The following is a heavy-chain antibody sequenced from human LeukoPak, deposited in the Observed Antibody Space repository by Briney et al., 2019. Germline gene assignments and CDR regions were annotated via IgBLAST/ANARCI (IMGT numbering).Heavy chain of an antibody. CDR1: GYTFTSYY. CDR2: INPSGGST. Sequence: ASVKVSCKASGYTFTSYYMHWVRQAPGQGLEWMGIINPSGGSTSYAQKFQGRVTMTRDTSTSTVYMELSSLRSEDTAVYHCARVELDPQGAFDIWGQGTMVTVSS. V-gene: IGHV1-46*01. D-gene: IGHD1-1*01. CDR3: ARVELDPQGAFDI. J-gene: IGHJ3*02.